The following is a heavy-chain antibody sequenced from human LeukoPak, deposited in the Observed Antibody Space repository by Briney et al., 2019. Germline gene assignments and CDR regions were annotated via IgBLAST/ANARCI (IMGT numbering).Heavy chain of an antibody. Sequence: SETLSLTCAVYGGSFSGYYWSWIRQPPGKGLEWIGEINHSGGTNYNPSLKSRATISVDTSKNQFSLKLSSVTAADTAVYYCASVGYYDSSGYYEDAFDIWGQGTMVTVSS. CDR1: GGSFSGYY. V-gene: IGHV4-34*01. D-gene: IGHD3-22*01. CDR2: INHSGGT. J-gene: IGHJ3*02. CDR3: ASVGYYDSSGYYEDAFDI.